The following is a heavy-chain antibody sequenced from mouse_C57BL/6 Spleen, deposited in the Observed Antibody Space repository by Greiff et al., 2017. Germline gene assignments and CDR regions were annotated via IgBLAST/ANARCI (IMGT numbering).Heavy chain of an antibody. CDR3: ARERYCLCSMDY. V-gene: IGHV1-39*01. Sequence: EVQLQQSGAELVKPGASVKISCKASGYSFTGYYMHWVKQSNGQSLEWIGVINPNNGTTSYNQKFKGKATLTVDQSSSTAYMQLSSLTSEDSAVYYCARERYCLCSMDYWGQGTSVTVSS. J-gene: IGHJ4*01. CDR1: GYSFTGYY. D-gene: IGHD1-1*01. CDR2: INPNNGTT.